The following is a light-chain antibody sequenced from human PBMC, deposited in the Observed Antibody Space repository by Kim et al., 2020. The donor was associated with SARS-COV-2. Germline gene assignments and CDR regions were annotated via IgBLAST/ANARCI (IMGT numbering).Light chain of an antibody. CDR3: GTWDSSLSAAV. V-gene: IGLV1-51*01. Sequence: GQKVKISCSGSRSNMGNNYVSWYQQLPETAPKVLIYDNNKRPSGIPDRFSGSKSGTSATLGITGHQTGDEADYYCGTWDSSLSAAVFGGGTQLTVL. CDR1: RSNMGNNY. CDR2: DNN. J-gene: IGLJ7*01.